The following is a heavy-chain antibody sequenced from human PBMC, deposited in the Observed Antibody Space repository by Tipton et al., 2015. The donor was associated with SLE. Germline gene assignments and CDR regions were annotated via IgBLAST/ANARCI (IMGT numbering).Heavy chain of an antibody. V-gene: IGHV4-34*01. Sequence: TLSLTCAVYGGSFSGYYWSWIRQPPGKGLEWIGEINHSGSTNYNPSLKSRVTISVDTPKNQFSLKLTSVTAADTAVYYCARRVREGCDYWGQGTLVTVSS. CDR3: ARRVREGCDY. CDR1: GGSFSGYY. CDR2: INHSGST. J-gene: IGHJ4*02.